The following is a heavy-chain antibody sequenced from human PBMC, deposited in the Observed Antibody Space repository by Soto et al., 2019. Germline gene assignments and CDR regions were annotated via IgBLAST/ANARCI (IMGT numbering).Heavy chain of an antibody. CDR1: GYSFTSYG. V-gene: IGHV1-18*01. CDR2: IGAYNGNT. CDR3: AREQYSGSYYPSDY. Sequence: DSVNASCKASGYSFTSYGISWVRQAPGQGLEWMGWIGAYNGNTNYAQKLQGRVTMTTDTSTSTAYMELRSLRSDDTAVYYCAREQYSGSYYPSDYWGQGTLVTVSS. J-gene: IGHJ4*02. D-gene: IGHD1-26*01.